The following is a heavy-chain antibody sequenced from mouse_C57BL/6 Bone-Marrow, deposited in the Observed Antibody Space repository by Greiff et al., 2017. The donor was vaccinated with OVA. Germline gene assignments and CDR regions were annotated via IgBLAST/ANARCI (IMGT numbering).Heavy chain of an antibody. CDR3: ARDGSSQYYFDY. J-gene: IGHJ2*01. CDR2: IYPSDSET. CDR1: GYTFTSYW. V-gene: IGHV1-61*01. Sequence: VQLQQSGAELVRPGSSVKLSCKASGYTFTSYWMDWVKQRPGQGLEWIGNIYPSDSETHYNQKFKDKATLTVDKSSSTAYMQLSSLTSEDSAVYYCARDGSSQYYFDYWGQGTTLTVSS. D-gene: IGHD1-1*01.